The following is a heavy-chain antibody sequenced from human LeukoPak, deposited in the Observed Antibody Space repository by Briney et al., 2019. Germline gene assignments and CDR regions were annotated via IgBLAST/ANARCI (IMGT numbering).Heavy chain of an antibody. CDR1: GGSISSGSYY. CDR2: IYTSGST. Sequence: PSETLSLTCTVSGGSISSGSYYWSWIRQPAGKGLEWIGRIYTSGSTNYNPSLKSRVTISVDTSKNQFSLKLSSVTAADTAVYYCAREAPPVGRSDAAFDIWGQGTMVTVSS. D-gene: IGHD1-14*01. CDR3: AREAPPVGRSDAAFDI. J-gene: IGHJ3*02. V-gene: IGHV4-61*02.